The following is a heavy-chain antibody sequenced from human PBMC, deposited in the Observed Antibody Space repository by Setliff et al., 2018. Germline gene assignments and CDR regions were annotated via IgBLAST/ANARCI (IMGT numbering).Heavy chain of an antibody. V-gene: IGHV4-39*01. CDR2: IYYSGSS. D-gene: IGHD5-12*01. CDR1: GGSISSPSYF. CDR3: ARHYGGGYKHFDY. J-gene: IGHJ4*02. Sequence: SETLSLTCTVSGGSISSPSYFWGWVRQPPVKEMEWIATIYYSGSSYYNPSLKSRLTISVDTSKNLFSLKLSSVTTADTAVYYCARHYGGGYKHFDYWGQGTRVTVS.